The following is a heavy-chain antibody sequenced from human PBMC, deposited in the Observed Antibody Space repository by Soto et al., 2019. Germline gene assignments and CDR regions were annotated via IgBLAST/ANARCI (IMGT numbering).Heavy chain of an antibody. Sequence: GESLKISCKGSGYSFTSYWIGWVRQMPGKGLQWMGIIYPGDSDTRYSPSFQGQVTISADKSISTAYLQWSSLKASDTAMYYCARGDGSSSTYGYFDYWGQGTLVTVSS. CDR2: IYPGDSDT. CDR1: GYSFTSYW. CDR3: ARGDGSSSTYGYFDY. J-gene: IGHJ4*02. D-gene: IGHD6-6*01. V-gene: IGHV5-51*01.